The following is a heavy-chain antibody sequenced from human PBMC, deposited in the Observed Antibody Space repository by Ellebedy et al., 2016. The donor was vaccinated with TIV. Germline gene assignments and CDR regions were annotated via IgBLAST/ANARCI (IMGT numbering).Heavy chain of an antibody. V-gene: IGHV1-18*04. CDR1: GYTFTSYY. D-gene: IGHD3-3*01. J-gene: IGHJ4*02. Sequence: AASVKVSCKASGYTFTSYYMHWVRQAPGQGLEWMGWVSPYNGDTKYEQSLQDRVTVTTDMSTSTAYMELRSLTSDDTAVYYCARGGYDYWSVRLDYWGQGTPVTVSS. CDR3: ARGGYDYWSVRLDY. CDR2: VSPYNGDT.